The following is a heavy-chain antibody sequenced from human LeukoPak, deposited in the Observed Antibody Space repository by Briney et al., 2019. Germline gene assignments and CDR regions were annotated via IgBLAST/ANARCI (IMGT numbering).Heavy chain of an antibody. CDR3: AKGGAQV. D-gene: IGHD1-26*01. CDR2: ISSSGGST. CDR1: GFTFSSYA. J-gene: IGHJ4*02. V-gene: IGHV3-23*01. Sequence: GGSLRLSCAASGFTFSSYAMSWVRQAPGKGLEWVSAISSSGGSTYYADCVRGRVIISRDSSKNTLYLQMNSLRAEDTAVYYGAKGGAQVGGQGTLVTVSS.